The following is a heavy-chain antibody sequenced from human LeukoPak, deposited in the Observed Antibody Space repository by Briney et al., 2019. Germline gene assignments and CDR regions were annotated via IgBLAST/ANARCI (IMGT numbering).Heavy chain of an antibody. J-gene: IGHJ4*02. CDR3: AKPARTDYADY. V-gene: IGHV3-23*01. Sequence: GGSLRLSCAASGFTFSSYWMNWVRQPPGKGLEWVSAISGSGGNTYYADSVKGRFTISRDNSKNTLYLQMNSLRAEDTAVYFCAKPARTDYADYWGQGTLVTVAS. D-gene: IGHD1-14*01. CDR1: GFTFSSYW. CDR2: ISGSGGNT.